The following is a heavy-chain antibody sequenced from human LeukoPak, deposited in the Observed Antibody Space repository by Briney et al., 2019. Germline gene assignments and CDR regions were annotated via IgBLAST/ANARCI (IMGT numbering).Heavy chain of an antibody. Sequence: ASVKVSCKASGYTFTSYGISWVRQAPGQGLEWMGWISAYNGNTNYAQKPQGRVTMTTDTSTSTAYMELRSLRSDDTAVYYCASPGWLVERGGDAFDIWGQGTMVTVSS. D-gene: IGHD6-19*01. CDR1: GYTFTSYG. V-gene: IGHV1-18*01. CDR3: ASPGWLVERGGDAFDI. J-gene: IGHJ3*02. CDR2: ISAYNGNT.